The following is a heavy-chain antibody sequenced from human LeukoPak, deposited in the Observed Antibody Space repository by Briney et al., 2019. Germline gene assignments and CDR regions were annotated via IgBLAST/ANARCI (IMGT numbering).Heavy chain of an antibody. CDR1: GFTFSSYA. J-gene: IGHJ4*02. Sequence: PGGSLRLSCAASGFTFSSYAMSWVRQAPGKGLEWVSTISGGGGSTWYAGSVKGRFTISRDNSKNTLYLQMNSLRAEDTAVYYCARGRTDFDYWGQGTLVTVSS. CDR2: ISGGGGST. V-gene: IGHV3-23*01. CDR3: ARGRTDFDY.